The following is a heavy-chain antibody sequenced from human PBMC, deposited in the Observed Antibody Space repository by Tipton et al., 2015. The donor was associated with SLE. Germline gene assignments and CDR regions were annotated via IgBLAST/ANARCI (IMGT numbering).Heavy chain of an antibody. CDR3: ARHRLTVLQKVNVPSDGLDV. CDR1: GFTVSDNY. D-gene: IGHD3-10*01. J-gene: IGHJ6*02. V-gene: IGHV4-59*08. Sequence: LRLSCAASGFTVSDNYMSWVRQAPGKGLEWIGYVYSSGASNFNPSLKSRLSISVDTSKNQFSLRLRSVTAADTAVYYCARHRLTVLQKVNVPSDGLDVWGQGTTVSVSS. CDR2: VYSSGAS.